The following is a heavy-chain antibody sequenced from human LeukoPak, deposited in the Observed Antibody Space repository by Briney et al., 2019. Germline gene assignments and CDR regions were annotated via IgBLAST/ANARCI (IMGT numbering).Heavy chain of an antibody. CDR3: SRRDCSHSSCSYWYFDL. J-gene: IGHJ2*01. CDR1: GGSIIRGGSS. Sequence: SETLSLTCTVSGGSIIRGGSSWGWIRQPPGKGLEWIGSIYYSGSTYFNPSLRGRVTISIDTSKNQFSLKLNSVTAADTAVYYCSRRDCSHSSCSYWYFDLWGRGTLLTVSS. V-gene: IGHV4-39*07. D-gene: IGHD2-2*01. CDR2: IYYSGST.